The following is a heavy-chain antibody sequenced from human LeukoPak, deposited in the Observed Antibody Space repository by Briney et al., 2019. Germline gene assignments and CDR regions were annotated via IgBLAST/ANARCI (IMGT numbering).Heavy chain of an antibody. J-gene: IGHJ4*02. Sequence: GGSLRLSCAASGFTFSGYAMSWVRQAPGKGLEWVSAISGSGGSTYYADSVKGRFTISRDNPKNTLYLQMNSLRAEDTAVYYCAKDLGDGPTIFYWGQGTLVTVSS. CDR3: AKDLGDGPTIFY. CDR1: GFTFSGYA. V-gene: IGHV3-23*01. CDR2: ISGSGGST. D-gene: IGHD3-10*01.